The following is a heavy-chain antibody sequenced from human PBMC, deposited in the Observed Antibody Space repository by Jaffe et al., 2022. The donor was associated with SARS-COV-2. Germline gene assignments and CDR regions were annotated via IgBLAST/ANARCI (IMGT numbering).Heavy chain of an antibody. Sequence: QVQLVESGGGLVKPGGSLRLSCAASGFTFSDYYMSWIRQAPGKGLEWVSYISSSGSTIYYADSVKGRFTISRDNAKNSLYLQMNSLRAEDTAVYYCARDPGPYATVPKSYYYYGMDVWGQGTTVTVSS. J-gene: IGHJ6*02. D-gene: IGHD4-4*01. CDR2: ISSSGSTI. V-gene: IGHV3-11*01. CDR3: ARDPGPYATVPKSYYYYGMDV. CDR1: GFTFSDYY.